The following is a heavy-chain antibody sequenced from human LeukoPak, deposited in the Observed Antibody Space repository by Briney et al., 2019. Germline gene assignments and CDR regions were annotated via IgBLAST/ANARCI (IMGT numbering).Heavy chain of an antibody. J-gene: IGHJ4*02. CDR3: HFKYCSSTSCFYYFDY. V-gene: IGHV4-39*01. Sequence: RPSETLSLTCTVSGGSIISDIYFWGWIRQSPGQGLAWIGSIYHGGRAYYDPSFEGRATISVDTSKNQFSLKLSSVTATDTAVYYCHFKYCSSTSCFYYFDYWGQGTLVTVSS. D-gene: IGHD2-2*01. CDR1: GGSIISDIYF. CDR2: IYHGGRA.